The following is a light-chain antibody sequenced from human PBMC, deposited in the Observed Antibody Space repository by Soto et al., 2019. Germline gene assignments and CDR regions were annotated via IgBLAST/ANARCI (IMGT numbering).Light chain of an antibody. CDR1: QSISSW. J-gene: IGKJ1*01. CDR2: KAS. Sequence: DIQMTQSPSTLSASVGDRVIITCRASQSISSWLAWYQQKPGKAPNLLIYKASTLKSGVPSRFSGSGSGTEFTLTIRRLQPDDFAPYSCQQYDNDSWTFGQGTKVELK. V-gene: IGKV1-5*03. CDR3: QQYDNDSWT.